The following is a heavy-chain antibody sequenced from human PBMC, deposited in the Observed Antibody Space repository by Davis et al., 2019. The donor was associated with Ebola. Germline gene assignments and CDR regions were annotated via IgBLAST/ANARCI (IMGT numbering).Heavy chain of an antibody. V-gene: IGHV3-30*18. CDR1: GFTFSSYG. CDR2: ISYDGSNK. Sequence: PGGSLRLSCAASGFTFSSYGMHWVRQAPGKGLEWVAVISYDGSNKYYADSVKGRFTISRDNSKNTLYLQMNSLRAEDTAVYYCAKEEFWSGYYPFDYWGQGTLVTVSS. D-gene: IGHD3-3*01. J-gene: IGHJ4*02. CDR3: AKEEFWSGYYPFDY.